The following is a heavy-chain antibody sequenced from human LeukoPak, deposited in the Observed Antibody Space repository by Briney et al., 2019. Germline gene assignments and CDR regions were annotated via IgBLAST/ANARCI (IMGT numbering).Heavy chain of an antibody. Sequence: PGGSLRLSCAASGFTFSSYAMSWVRQAPGKGLEWVSAISGSGGSTYYPDSVKGRFTISRDNSKNTLYLQMNSLRAEDTAVYYCAKDPNRAWQQLASSPFDYWGQGTLVTVSS. V-gene: IGHV3-23*01. J-gene: IGHJ4*02. CDR1: GFTFSSYA. CDR3: AKDPNRAWQQLASSPFDY. CDR2: ISGSGGST. D-gene: IGHD6-13*01.